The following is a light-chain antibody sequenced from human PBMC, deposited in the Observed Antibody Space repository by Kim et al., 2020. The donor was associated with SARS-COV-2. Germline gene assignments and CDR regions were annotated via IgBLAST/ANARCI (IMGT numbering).Light chain of an antibody. CDR3: QQSNNTLYT. CDR1: HNIANY. J-gene: IGKJ2*01. V-gene: IGKV1-39*01. Sequence: DIQLTQSPSSLSASVGDTIFITCRASHNIANYLNWYQHKPGRAPKLLINAASTVQSGVPSRFSGSGSGTDFTLTISSLQVEDISTYICQQSNNTLYTFGQGTKVDIK. CDR2: AAS.